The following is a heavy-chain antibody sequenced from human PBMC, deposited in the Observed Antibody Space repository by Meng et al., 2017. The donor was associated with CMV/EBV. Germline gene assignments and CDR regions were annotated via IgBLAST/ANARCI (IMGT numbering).Heavy chain of an antibody. Sequence: GGSLRLSCAASGFTFSSYSMNWVRQAPGKGLEWVSSISSSNSYIYYADSVKGRFTISRDNAKNSLYLQMNSLRAEDTAVYYCARAVAGNLDYWGQGTLVTVSS. J-gene: IGHJ4*02. CDR3: ARAVAGNLDY. V-gene: IGHV3-21*01. CDR1: GFTFSSYS. CDR2: ISSSNSYI. D-gene: IGHD6-19*01.